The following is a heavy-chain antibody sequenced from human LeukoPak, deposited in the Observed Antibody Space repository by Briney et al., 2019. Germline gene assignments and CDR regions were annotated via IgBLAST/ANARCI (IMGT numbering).Heavy chain of an antibody. Sequence: VGSLRLSCAASGFTFSSYSMNWVRQAPGKGLEWVSSISSSSSYIYYADSVKGRFTISRDNAKNSLYLQMNSLRAEDTAVYYCARDQRDFYYYYYMDVWGKGTTVTVSS. CDR2: ISSSSSYI. J-gene: IGHJ6*03. CDR3: ARDQRDFYYYYYMDV. CDR1: GFTFSSYS. V-gene: IGHV3-21*01. D-gene: IGHD3-3*01.